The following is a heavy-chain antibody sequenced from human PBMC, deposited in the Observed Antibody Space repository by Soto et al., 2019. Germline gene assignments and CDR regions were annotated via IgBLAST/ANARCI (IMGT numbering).Heavy chain of an antibody. V-gene: IGHV4-59*01. CDR3: ARETPLYCSGGSCYGAPFDY. Sequence: PSETLSLTCTVSGGSISSYYWSWIRQPPGKGLEWIGYIYYSGSTNYNPSLKSRVTISVDTSKNQFSLKLSSVTAADTAVYYCARETPLYCSGGSCYGAPFDYWGQGTLVTVSS. D-gene: IGHD2-15*01. CDR1: GGSISSYY. CDR2: IYYSGST. J-gene: IGHJ4*02.